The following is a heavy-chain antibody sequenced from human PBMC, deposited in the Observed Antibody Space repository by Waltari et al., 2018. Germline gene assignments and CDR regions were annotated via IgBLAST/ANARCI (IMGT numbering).Heavy chain of an antibody. V-gene: IGHV3-66*01. J-gene: IGHJ3*01. CDR2: IYSSATT. D-gene: IGHD6-6*01. Sequence: EGQLVESGGGLVKPGGSLRLSCAASGFTVTSTYMNWVRQAPGKGLEWVSTIYSSATTFYADSVKGRVTIYRDNSKNLLFLQMDDLRVNDTAVYYCARGGQIVRPRPLDLWGPGTLVTVSS. CDR3: ARGGQIVRPRPLDL. CDR1: GFTVTSTY.